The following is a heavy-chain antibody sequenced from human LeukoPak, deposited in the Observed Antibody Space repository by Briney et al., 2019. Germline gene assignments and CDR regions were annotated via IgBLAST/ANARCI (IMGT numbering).Heavy chain of an antibody. D-gene: IGHD1-26*01. Sequence: PGWSLRLSCAASGFTFSDHFMDWVREAPGKGLEWVGRTRNKANDYTTEYAASVRGRFTISRDDSRNSLYLQMNTLQTEDTAVYYCARERNSGIYFLGSFDFWGQGTLVTVSS. J-gene: IGHJ4*02. CDR3: ARERNSGIYFLGSFDF. CDR1: GFTFSDHF. CDR2: TRNKANDYTT. V-gene: IGHV3-72*01.